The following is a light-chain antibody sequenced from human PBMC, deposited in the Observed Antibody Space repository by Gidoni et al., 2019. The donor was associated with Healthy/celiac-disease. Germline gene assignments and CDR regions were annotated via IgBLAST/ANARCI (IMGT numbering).Light chain of an antibody. J-gene: IGKJ5*01. CDR1: QRVSSN. CDR2: GAS. CDR3: QQYNNWPPIT. V-gene: IGKV3-15*01. Sequence: EIVMTQSPATLSVSPGERATLSCRASQRVSSNLAWYQQKPGQAPRLLIYGASTRATGIPARFSGSGSGTEFTLTISSLQSEDFAVYYCQQYNNWPPITFXQXTRQEIK.